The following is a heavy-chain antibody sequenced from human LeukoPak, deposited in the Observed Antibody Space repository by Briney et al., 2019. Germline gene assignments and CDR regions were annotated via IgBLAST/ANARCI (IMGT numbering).Heavy chain of an antibody. CDR1: GYTFTSYG. Sequence: ALVRVSCKASGYTFTSYGISWVRQAPGQGLEWMGWISAYNGNTNYAQKLQGRVTMTTDISTSPAYMELRSLRSDDTAVYYCARGGGPDNWFDPWGQGTLVTVSS. V-gene: IGHV1-18*04. CDR2: ISAYNGNT. D-gene: IGHD3-16*01. CDR3: ARGGGPDNWFDP. J-gene: IGHJ5*02.